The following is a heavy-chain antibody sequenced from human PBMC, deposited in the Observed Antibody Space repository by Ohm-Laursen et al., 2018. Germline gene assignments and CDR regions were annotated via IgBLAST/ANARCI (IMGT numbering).Heavy chain of an antibody. V-gene: IGHV1-69*04. J-gene: IGHJ6*02. CDR2: IIPILGIA. CDR3: ARDRGSYYYYGMDV. CDR1: GGTFSSYA. Sequence: SVKVSCKASGGTFSSYAISWVRQAPGQGLEWMGRIIPILGIANYAQKFQGRVTITADKSTSTAYMELSSLRSEDTAVYYCARDRGSYYYYGMDVWGQGTTVTVSS.